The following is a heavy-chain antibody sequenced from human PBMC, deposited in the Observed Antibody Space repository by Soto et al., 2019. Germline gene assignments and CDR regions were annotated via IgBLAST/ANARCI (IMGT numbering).Heavy chain of an antibody. Sequence: GASVKVSCKASGGTFSSYAISWVRQAPGQGLEWMGGIIPIFGIANYAQKFQGRVTITADKSTSTAYMELSSLRSEDTAVYYCARASGYCSSTSCRLFAYRGQGTLVTVSS. D-gene: IGHD2-2*01. V-gene: IGHV1-69*10. CDR2: IIPIFGIA. J-gene: IGHJ4*02. CDR1: GGTFSSYA. CDR3: ARASGYCSSTSCRLFAY.